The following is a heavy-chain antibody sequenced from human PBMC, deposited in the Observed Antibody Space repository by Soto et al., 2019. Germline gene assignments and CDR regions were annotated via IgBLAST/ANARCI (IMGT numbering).Heavy chain of an antibody. CDR2: INPNSGGT. CDR3: ASSTTSSKVHPLDY. D-gene: IGHD2-2*01. V-gene: IGHV1-2*04. J-gene: IGHJ4*02. Sequence: GASVKVSFKASGYTFTGYYMHWVRQAPGQGLEWMGWINPNSGGTNYAQKFQGWVTMTRDTSISTAYMELSRLRSDDTAVYYCASSTTSSKVHPLDYWGQGTLVTVSS. CDR1: GYTFTGYY.